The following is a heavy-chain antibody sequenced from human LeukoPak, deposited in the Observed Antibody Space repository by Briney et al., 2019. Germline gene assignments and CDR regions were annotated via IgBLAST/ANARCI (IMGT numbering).Heavy chain of an antibody. CDR1: GFTFSSYG. CDR2: ISYDGSNK. CDR3: ARSYYYGMDV. J-gene: IGHJ6*02. V-gene: IGHV3-30*03. Sequence: GGSLRLSCAASGFTFSSYGMHWVRQAPGKGLEWVAVISYDGSNKYYADSVKGRFTISRDNAKNSLYLQMNSLRAEDTAVFYCARSYYYGMDVWGQGTTVTVSS.